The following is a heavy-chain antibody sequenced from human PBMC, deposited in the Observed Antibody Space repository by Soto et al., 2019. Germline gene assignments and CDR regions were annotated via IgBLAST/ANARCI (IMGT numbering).Heavy chain of an antibody. V-gene: IGHV3-30-3*01. CDR2: ISYDGSNK. CDR1: GFTFSSYA. Sequence: QVQLVESGGGVVQPGRSLRLSCAASGFTFSSYAMHWVRQAPGKGLEWVAVISYDGSNKYYADSVKGRFTISRDNSKNTLYLQMNSLRAEDTAAYYCAMTPSSGWYYFDYWGQGTLVTVSS. CDR3: AMTPSSGWYYFDY. J-gene: IGHJ4*02. D-gene: IGHD6-19*01.